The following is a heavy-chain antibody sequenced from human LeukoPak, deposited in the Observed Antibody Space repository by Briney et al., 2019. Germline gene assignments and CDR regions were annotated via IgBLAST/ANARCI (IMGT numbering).Heavy chain of an antibody. D-gene: IGHD3-16*02. CDR2: IHYTGRT. Sequence: SETLSLTCTVSGGSISSSSYYWSWIRQPPGKGLEWIGYIHYTGRTNYNPSLKSRVTISVDTSKNQFSLKLSSVTAADTAVYYCARSVEDDYVWGSYRYGGYHFDYWGQGTLVTVSS. J-gene: IGHJ4*02. V-gene: IGHV4-61*01. CDR1: GGSISSSSYY. CDR3: ARSVEDDYVWGSYRYGGYHFDY.